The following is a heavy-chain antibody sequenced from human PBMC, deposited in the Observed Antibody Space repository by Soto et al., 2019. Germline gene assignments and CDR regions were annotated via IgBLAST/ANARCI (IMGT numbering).Heavy chain of an antibody. CDR3: ARSLWFGELL. CDR2: IYWDDDR. V-gene: IGHV2-5*02. Sequence: QITLKESGPTLVKPTQTLTLTCSFSGFSLSTRGVGVGWIRQPPGKALEWLALIYWDDDRRYSPSLKSRLTITKVTSKTQVVLTMTNMDPVDTATYYCARSLWFGELLWGQGTLVTVSS. CDR1: GFSLSTRGVG. J-gene: IGHJ4*02. D-gene: IGHD3-10*01.